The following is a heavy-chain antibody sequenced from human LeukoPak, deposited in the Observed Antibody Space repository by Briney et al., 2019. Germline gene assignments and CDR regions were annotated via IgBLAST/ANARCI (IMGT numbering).Heavy chain of an antibody. CDR2: ISSTSTFI. D-gene: IGHD3-22*01. CDR3: ATHYSDSSDSPQTYYYSYMDV. Sequence: PGGSLRLSCAASGFTFSRYSMNWVRQAPGKGLEWVASISSTSTFIYSADSVKGRFTISRDTAKNSPFLQMNSLRAEDTAIYYCATHYSDSSDSPQTYYYSYMDVWGKGTTVTVSS. V-gene: IGHV3-21*01. CDR1: GFTFSRYS. J-gene: IGHJ6*03.